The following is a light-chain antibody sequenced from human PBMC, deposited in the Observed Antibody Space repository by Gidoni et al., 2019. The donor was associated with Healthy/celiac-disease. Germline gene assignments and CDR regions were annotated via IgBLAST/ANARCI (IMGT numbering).Light chain of an antibody. CDR2: KAS. CDR3: QQYNSYSWT. V-gene: IGKV1-5*03. Sequence: DIQMTQSPSTLSASVGDRVTNTCRASQSISSLVAWYQQKPGKAPKLLIYKASSLESGVPSRFRGSGSGTECTLTISSLQADDFATYYCQQYNSYSWTFGQGTKVEIK. J-gene: IGKJ1*01. CDR1: QSISSL.